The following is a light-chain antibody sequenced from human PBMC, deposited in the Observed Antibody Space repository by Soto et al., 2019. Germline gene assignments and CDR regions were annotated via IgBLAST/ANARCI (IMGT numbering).Light chain of an antibody. CDR3: HQRSNWPLT. Sequence: EIVLTQSPATLSLSPGEGANLSCRASQRVSNDLAWYQQKPGQAPRLLIFDASKRATGIPARFSGSGSGTDFTLTIRSLEPEDFAVYSGHQRSNWPLTFGGGTKVEIK. CDR2: DAS. J-gene: IGKJ4*01. V-gene: IGKV3-11*01. CDR1: QRVSND.